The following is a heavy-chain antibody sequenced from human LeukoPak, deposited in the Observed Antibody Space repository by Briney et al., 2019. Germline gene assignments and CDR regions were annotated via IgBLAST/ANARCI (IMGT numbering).Heavy chain of an antibody. CDR1: GYTFTSYG. CDR3: ARAPGYGSGSFITNFDY. V-gene: IGHV1-18*01. CDR2: ISAYNGNT. J-gene: IGHJ4*02. D-gene: IGHD3-10*01. Sequence: ASVKVSCKASGYTFTSYGISWVRQAPGQGLEWMGWISAYNGNTNYAQKLQGRVTMTTDTSTSTAYMELRSLRSDDTAVYYCARAPGYGSGSFITNFDYWGQGTLVTVSA.